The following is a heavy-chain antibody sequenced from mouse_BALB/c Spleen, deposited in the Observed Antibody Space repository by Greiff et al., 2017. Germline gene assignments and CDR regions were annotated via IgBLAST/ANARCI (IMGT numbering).Heavy chain of an antibody. CDR3: TRDSSGLAPWCAY. D-gene: IGHD3-2*01. CDR1: GYSFTSYW. J-gene: IGHJ3*01. Sequence: VHVKQSGTVLARPGASVKMSCKASGYSFTSYWMHWVKQRPGQGLEWIGAIYPGNSDTSYNQKFKGKAKLTAVTSASTAYMELSSLTNEDSAVYYCTRDSSGLAPWCAYWGQGTLVTVSA. CDR2: IYPGNSDT. V-gene: IGHV1-5*01.